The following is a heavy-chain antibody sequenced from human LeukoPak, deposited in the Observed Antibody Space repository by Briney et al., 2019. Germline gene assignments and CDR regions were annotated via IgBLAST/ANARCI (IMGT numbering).Heavy chain of an antibody. CDR2: INHSGST. D-gene: IGHD4-17*01. J-gene: IGHJ4*02. Sequence: SETLSLTCAVYGGSFSGYYWSWIRQPPGKGLEWIGEINHSGSTNYNPSLKSRVTISVDTSKNQFSLKLSSVTAADTAVYYCARAPYGDYPPDYWGQGTLVTVSS. CDR1: GGSFSGYY. CDR3: ARAPYGDYPPDY. V-gene: IGHV4-34*01.